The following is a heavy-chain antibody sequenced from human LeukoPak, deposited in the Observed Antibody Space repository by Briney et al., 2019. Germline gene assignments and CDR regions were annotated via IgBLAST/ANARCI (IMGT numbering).Heavy chain of an antibody. CDR3: AKGSSGSYYSHFDY. V-gene: IGHV3-23*01. CDR1: GITFGNYA. J-gene: IGHJ4*02. CDR2: IAYSDGKT. D-gene: IGHD3-10*01. Sequence: PGGSLRLSCAASGITFGNYAMSWVRQAPGKGLEWVSGIAYSDGKTYYANSVKGRFTISRDNSKSMLYLQMDSLGADDTAIYYCAKGSSGSYYSHFDYWGQGTLVTVSS.